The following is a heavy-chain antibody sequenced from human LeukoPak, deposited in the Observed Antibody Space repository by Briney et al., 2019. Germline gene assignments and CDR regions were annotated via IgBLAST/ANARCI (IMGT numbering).Heavy chain of an antibody. D-gene: IGHD6-19*01. CDR3: AKGHRSSSSFFDS. J-gene: IGHJ4*02. CDR1: SGFA. V-gene: IGHV3-23*01. Sequence: GGSLRLSCAAFSGFAMSWVRQAPGRGLEWVSAINGRGDDTYYPDSVKGRFTISRDDSNNTLYLQMNSLRAEDTAVYYCAKGHRSSSSFFDSWGQGILVTVSS. CDR2: INGRGDDT.